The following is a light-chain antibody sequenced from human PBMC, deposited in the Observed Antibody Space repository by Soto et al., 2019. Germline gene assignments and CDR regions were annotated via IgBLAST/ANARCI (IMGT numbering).Light chain of an antibody. Sequence: EFVLTQSPGTLSLSPGERATLSCRASQSLTNSFIAWYQQRPGQAPRLLIYGASTRATGIPARFSGSGSGTEFTLTISSLQSEDFAVYYCQQYDNWPLTFGGGTKVDI. CDR3: QQYDNWPLT. CDR2: GAS. CDR1: QSLTNS. J-gene: IGKJ4*01. V-gene: IGKV3-15*01.